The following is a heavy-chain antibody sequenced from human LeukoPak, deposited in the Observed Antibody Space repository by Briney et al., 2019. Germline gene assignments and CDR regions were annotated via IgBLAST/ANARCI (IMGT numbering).Heavy chain of an antibody. J-gene: IGHJ3*02. CDR3: ARPNFYRSGGSCSHDAFDI. D-gene: IGHD2-15*01. V-gene: IGHV4-34*01. CDR1: GGSFSGYY. CDR2: INHSGST. Sequence: SETLPLTCAVYGGSFSGYYWSWIRQPPGKGLGWIGEINHSGSTNYNPSLKSRVTISVDTSKNQFSLKLSSVTAADTAVYYCARPNFYRSGGSCSHDAFDIWGQGTMVTVSS.